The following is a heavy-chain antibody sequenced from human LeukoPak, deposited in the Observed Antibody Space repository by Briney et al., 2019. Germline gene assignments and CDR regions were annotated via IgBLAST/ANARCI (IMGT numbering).Heavy chain of an antibody. Sequence: GGSLRLSCAASGFTFSSYGMHWVRQAPGKGLEWVAVISYDGSNKYYADSVKGRFTISRDNSRNTLYLQMNSLRAEDTAVYYCAKGEFGVVTANFDYWGQGTLVTVSS. D-gene: IGHD2-21*02. V-gene: IGHV3-30*18. CDR2: ISYDGSNK. CDR1: GFTFSSYG. J-gene: IGHJ4*02. CDR3: AKGEFGVVTANFDY.